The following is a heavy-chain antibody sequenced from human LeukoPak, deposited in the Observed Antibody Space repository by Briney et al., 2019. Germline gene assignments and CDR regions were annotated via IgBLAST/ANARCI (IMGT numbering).Heavy chain of an antibody. CDR2: VSGSAGRT. CDR3: AKGIYSSGWSYFDY. V-gene: IGHV3-23*01. J-gene: IGHJ4*02. CDR1: GFTFSSFA. Sequence: PGGSLRLSCAASGFTFSSFAMTWVRQAPGKGLEWVSTVSGSAGRTDYADSVKGRFTISRDNSKNTLYLQMNSLRAEDTAVYYCAKGIYSSGWSYFDYWGQGTLVTVSS. D-gene: IGHD6-19*01.